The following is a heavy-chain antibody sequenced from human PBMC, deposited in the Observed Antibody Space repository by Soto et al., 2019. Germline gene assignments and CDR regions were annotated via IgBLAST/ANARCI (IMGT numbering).Heavy chain of an antibody. J-gene: IGHJ6*02. Sequence: DVQLVESGGVVVQPGGSLRLSCAASGFTFNDYAMHWIRQAPGKGLEWVSVISWDGGSTYYADSVKGRFTISRDNGKNSRYLQMNSLRTEDTALYYCAKGRYNWNPADKYGMDVWGQGTTVTVAS. V-gene: IGHV3-43*01. CDR1: GFTFNDYA. D-gene: IGHD1-20*01. CDR3: AKGRYNWNPADKYGMDV. CDR2: ISWDGGST.